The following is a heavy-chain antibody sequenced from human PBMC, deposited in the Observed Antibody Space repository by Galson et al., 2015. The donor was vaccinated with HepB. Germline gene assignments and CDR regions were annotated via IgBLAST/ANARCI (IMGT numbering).Heavy chain of an antibody. J-gene: IGHJ4*02. D-gene: IGHD6-19*01. CDR2: ISQAGVGT. CDR3: AKALHQWLIRGAGCDY. Sequence: ASGFTFSNHAMAWVRQAPGKGLEWVSSISQAGVGTFYADSVKGRFTISRDNSKNTLFLQMNSLRVEDTAVYYCAKALHQWLIRGAGCDYWGQGTLVTVSS. V-gene: IGHV3-23*01. CDR1: GFTFSNHA.